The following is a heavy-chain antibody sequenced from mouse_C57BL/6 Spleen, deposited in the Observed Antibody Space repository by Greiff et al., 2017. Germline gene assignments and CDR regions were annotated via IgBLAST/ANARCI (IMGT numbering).Heavy chain of an antibody. D-gene: IGHD2-3*01. Sequence: EVKLMESGGGLVKPGGSLTLSCAASGFTFSSYAMSWVRQTPEKRLEWVATISDGGSYTYYPDNVKGRFTISRDNAKNNLYLQMSHLKAEDTAMYYCARVVTTGAMDYWGQGTSVTVSS. CDR1: GFTFSSYA. V-gene: IGHV5-4*03. J-gene: IGHJ4*01. CDR3: ARVVTTGAMDY. CDR2: ISDGGSYT.